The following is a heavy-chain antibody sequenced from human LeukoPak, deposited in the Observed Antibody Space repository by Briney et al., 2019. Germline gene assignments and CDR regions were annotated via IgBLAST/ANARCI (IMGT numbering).Heavy chain of an antibody. CDR2: ITSSGSVI. V-gene: IGHV3-48*01. J-gene: IGHJ4*02. D-gene: IGHD1-26*01. CDR3: ARDWASPGPTTI. Sequence: GGSLRLSCAASGFTFSTNSMSWVRQAPGKGLEWVSYITSSGSVIHYSDSVRGRLTVSRDNAKSSLYLQMNSLRAEDTAIYYCARDWASPGPTTIWGQGTLVTVSS. CDR1: GFTFSTNS.